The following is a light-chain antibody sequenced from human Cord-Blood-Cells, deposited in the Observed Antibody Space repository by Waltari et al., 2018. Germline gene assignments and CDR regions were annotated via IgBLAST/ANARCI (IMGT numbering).Light chain of an antibody. CDR3: QQSYSTPRT. J-gene: IGKJ1*01. V-gene: IGKV1-39*01. Sequence: EIQMTQSPSSLSASVGDRITITCRASQSISSYLNWYQQKPGKAPKLLIYAASSLQRGAPSRFSGSGSGTDFTLTISSLQPEDFATYYCQQSYSTPRTFGQGTKVEIK. CDR2: AAS. CDR1: QSISSY.